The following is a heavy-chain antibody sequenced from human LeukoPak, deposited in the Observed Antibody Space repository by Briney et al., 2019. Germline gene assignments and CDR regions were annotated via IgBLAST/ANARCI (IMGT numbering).Heavy chain of an antibody. CDR3: AKDIVGATPGGY. D-gene: IGHD1-26*01. Sequence: PGGSLRLSCAVSGFTFSSYGMHWVRQAPGKGLEWVAFIRYDGSNKYYADSVKGRFTISRDNSKNTLYLQMNSLRAEDTAVYYCAKDIVGATPGGYWGQGTLVTVSS. J-gene: IGHJ4*02. CDR1: GFTFSSYG. V-gene: IGHV3-30*02. CDR2: IRYDGSNK.